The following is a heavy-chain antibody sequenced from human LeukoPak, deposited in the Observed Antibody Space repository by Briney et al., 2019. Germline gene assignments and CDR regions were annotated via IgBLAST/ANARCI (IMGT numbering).Heavy chain of an antibody. D-gene: IGHD3-3*01. CDR2: ISDTGAGT. V-gene: IGHV3-23*01. J-gene: IGHJ4*02. CDR1: GFTFSDYA. Sequence: GGSLRLSCAASGFTFSDYAMSWVRQAPGKGLEWVSTISDTGAGTYYADSVKGRFTISRDNSKNTLYLQMNSLRAEDTAVYYCAKGSRRKPLRFLEWSTYYFDYWGQGTLVTVSS. CDR3: AKGSRRKPLRFLEWSTYYFDY.